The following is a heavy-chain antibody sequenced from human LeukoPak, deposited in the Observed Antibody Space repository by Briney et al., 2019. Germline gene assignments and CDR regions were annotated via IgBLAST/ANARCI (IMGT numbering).Heavy chain of an antibody. V-gene: IGHV3-21*01. Sequence: GGSLRLSCAASGFTFSSYSMNWVRQAPGKGLEWVSSISSSRSYIYYADSVKGRFTISRDNAKNSLYLQMNSLRAEDTAVYYCARAEVGATWDTYAFDIWGQGTMVTVSS. J-gene: IGHJ3*02. CDR3: ARAEVGATWDTYAFDI. D-gene: IGHD1-26*01. CDR2: ISSSRSYI. CDR1: GFTFSSYS.